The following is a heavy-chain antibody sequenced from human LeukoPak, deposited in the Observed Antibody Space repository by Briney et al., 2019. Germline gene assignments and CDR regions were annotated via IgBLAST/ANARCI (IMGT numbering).Heavy chain of an antibody. Sequence: SETLSLTCTVSGGSISSSSYYWGWIRQPPGKGLEWIGSIYYSGSTYYNPSLKSRVTISVDTSKNQFSLKLSSVTAADTAVYYCAAGGATTKYWGQGTLVTVSS. CDR2: IYYSGST. CDR3: AAGGATTKY. V-gene: IGHV4-39*01. J-gene: IGHJ4*02. D-gene: IGHD5-24*01. CDR1: GGSISSSSYY.